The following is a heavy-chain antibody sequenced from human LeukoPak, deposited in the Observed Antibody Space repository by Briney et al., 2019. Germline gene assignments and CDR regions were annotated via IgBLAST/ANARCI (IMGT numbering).Heavy chain of an antibody. CDR1: GASMSDYY. CDR3: VRRVRYFGQNDY. CDR2: IYYTGST. J-gene: IGHJ4*02. D-gene: IGHD3-9*01. V-gene: IGHV4-59*08. Sequence: SETLSLTCTVSGASMSDYYWSWMRQPPGKGLEWIGYIYYTGSTNYNPSLKSRVTMSVDTSKNQISLKLSSVTAADSAVYYCVRRVRYFGQNDYWGQGTLVTVSS.